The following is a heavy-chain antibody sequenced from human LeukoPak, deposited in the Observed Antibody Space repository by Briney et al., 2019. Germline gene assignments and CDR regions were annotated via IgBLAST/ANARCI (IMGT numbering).Heavy chain of an antibody. Sequence: RSGGSLRLSCAASGFTFSSYSMNWVRQAPGKGLEWVSSISSSSSYIYYADSVKGRFTISRDNAKNSVSLQMNSLRAEDTAVYYCARDFGFEGGWYGFDPWGQGTLVTVSS. CDR2: ISSSSSYI. CDR3: ARDFGFEGGWYGFDP. CDR1: GFTFSSYS. J-gene: IGHJ5*02. D-gene: IGHD6-19*01. V-gene: IGHV3-21*01.